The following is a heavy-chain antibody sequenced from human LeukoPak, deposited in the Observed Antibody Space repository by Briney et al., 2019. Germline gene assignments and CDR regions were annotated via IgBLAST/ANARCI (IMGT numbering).Heavy chain of an antibody. CDR1: GGSFSGYY. Sequence: SSETLSLTCAVYGGSFSGYYWSWIRQPPGKGLEWIGEINHSGSTNYNPSLKSRVTISVDTSKNQFSLKLSSVTAADSAVYYCARVQIIGATTGWFDPWGQGTLVTVSS. V-gene: IGHV4-34*01. CDR3: ARVQIIGATTGWFDP. CDR2: INHSGST. D-gene: IGHD1-26*01. J-gene: IGHJ5*02.